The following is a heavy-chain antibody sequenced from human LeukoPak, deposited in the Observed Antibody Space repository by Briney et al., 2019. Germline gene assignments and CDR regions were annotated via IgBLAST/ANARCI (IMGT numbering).Heavy chain of an antibody. D-gene: IGHD6-19*01. CDR3: AKRRSPGSGWYFENYFDY. CDR2: ISYDGSNK. Sequence: GGSLRLSCAASGFTFSSYGMHWVRQAPGKGLEWVAVISYDGSNKYYADSVKGRFTISRDNSKNTLYLQMNSLRAGDTAVYYCAKRRSPGSGWYFENYFDYWGQGTLVTVSS. CDR1: GFTFSSYG. J-gene: IGHJ4*02. V-gene: IGHV3-30*18.